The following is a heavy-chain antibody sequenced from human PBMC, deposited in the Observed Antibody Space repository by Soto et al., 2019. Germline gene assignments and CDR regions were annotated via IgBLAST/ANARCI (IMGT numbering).Heavy chain of an antibody. CDR2: MNPITGNT. J-gene: IGHJ4*02. D-gene: IGHD3-16*02. CDR1: GYAFNSHT. CDR3: VCGRIMITIRLAIVIDN. V-gene: IGHV1-8*01. Sequence: ASVKVSSKASGYAFNSHTLNPLRQATGQGPEYMGWMNPITGNTGYAQKFQGRVTMTRDTSKSTAYMEVTSLRSEDTAVYYFVCGRIMITIRLAIVIDNCGQGIPVTVS.